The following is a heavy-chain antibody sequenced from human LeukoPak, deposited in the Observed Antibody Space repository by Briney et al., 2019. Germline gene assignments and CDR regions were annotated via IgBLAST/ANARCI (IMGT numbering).Heavy chain of an antibody. V-gene: IGHV4-39*01. J-gene: IGHJ4*02. CDR1: GGSITSSGYY. D-gene: IGHD2-8*01. CDR2: IHYSGTT. Sequence: PSETLSLTCTISGGSITSSGYYWGWIRQPPGKGLEWIGGIHYSGTTYYNPSLQSRVTISIDTSRTQFSLRLRSVTAADTAIYYCARPDINWGQGTLVTVSS. CDR3: ARPDIN.